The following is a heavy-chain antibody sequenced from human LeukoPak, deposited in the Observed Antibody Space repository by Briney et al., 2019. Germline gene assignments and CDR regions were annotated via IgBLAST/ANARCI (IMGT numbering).Heavy chain of an antibody. V-gene: IGHV4-39*01. D-gene: IGHD3-3*01. CDR3: ARLVGDPRFLEWLPAGYMDV. J-gene: IGHJ6*03. CDR1: GGSISSSSYY. CDR2: IYYSGST. Sequence: KPSETLSLTCTVSGGSISSSSYYWGWIRQPPGKGLEWIRSIYYSGSTYYNPSLKSQVTISVDTSKNQFSLKLSSVTAADTAVYYCARLVGDPRFLEWLPAGYMDVWGKGTTVTVSS.